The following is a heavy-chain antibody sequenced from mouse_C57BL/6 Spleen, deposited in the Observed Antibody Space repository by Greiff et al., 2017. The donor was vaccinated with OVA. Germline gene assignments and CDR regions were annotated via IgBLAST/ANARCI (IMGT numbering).Heavy chain of an antibody. V-gene: IGHV5-6*01. CDR1: GFTFSSYG. Sequence: EVQLVESGGDLVKPGGSLKLSCAASGFTFSSYGMSWVRQTPDKRLEWVATISSGGSYTYYPDSVKGRFTISRDNAKNTLYLQMSSLKSEDTAMYYCARQAITTEYFDYWGQGTTLTVSS. D-gene: IGHD1-1*01. CDR3: ARQAITTEYFDY. CDR2: ISSGGSYT. J-gene: IGHJ2*01.